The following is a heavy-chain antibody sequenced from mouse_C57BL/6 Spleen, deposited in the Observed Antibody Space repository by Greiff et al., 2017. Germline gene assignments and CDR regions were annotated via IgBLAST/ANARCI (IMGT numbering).Heavy chain of an antibody. CDR3: ARRYGSSYEY. J-gene: IGHJ2*01. CDR2: TNPNTGGT. V-gene: IGHV1-42*01. Sequence: EVQVVESGPELVKPGASVKISCKASGYSFTGYYMNWVKQSPEKSLEWIGETNPNTGGTNYNQKFKAKATLTVDKSSSTAYMQLKSLTSEDPAVYYCARRYGSSYEYWGQGTTLTVSS. CDR1: GYSFTGYY. D-gene: IGHD1-1*01.